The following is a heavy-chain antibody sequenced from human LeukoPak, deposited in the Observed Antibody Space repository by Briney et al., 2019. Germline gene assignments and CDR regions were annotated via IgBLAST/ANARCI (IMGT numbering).Heavy chain of an antibody. CDR2: ISGSGGST. V-gene: IGHV3-23*01. CDR1: GFTFSSYA. CDR3: AKVNGGSYYYYYYMDV. D-gene: IGHD1-26*01. J-gene: IGHJ6*03. Sequence: PAGGSLRLSCAASGFTFSSYAMSWVRQAPGKGLEWVSAISGSGGSTYYADSVKGRFTISRDNSKNTLYLQMNSLRAEDTAVYYCAKVNGGSYYYYYYMDVWGKGTTVTVSS.